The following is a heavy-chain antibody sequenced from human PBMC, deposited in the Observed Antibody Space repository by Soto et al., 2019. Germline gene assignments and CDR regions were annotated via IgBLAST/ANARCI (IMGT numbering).Heavy chain of an antibody. CDR1: GFTFSSYW. CDR3: ARGMGPEYSSPFDP. Sequence: GSPRLSCAASGFTFSSYWMSWVRQAPGKGLEWVANIKQDGNEKYYVDSVKGRFTISRDNAKNSLYLQMNSLRAEDTAVYYCARGMGPEYSSPFDPWGQGTLVTVSS. D-gene: IGHD6-6*01. J-gene: IGHJ5*02. CDR2: IKQDGNEK. V-gene: IGHV3-7*03.